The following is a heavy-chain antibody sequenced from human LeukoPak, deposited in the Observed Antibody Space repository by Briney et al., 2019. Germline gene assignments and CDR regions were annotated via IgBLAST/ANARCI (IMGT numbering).Heavy chain of an antibody. CDR2: LWYDGVNT. CDR3: ARAQDSSSWYLDS. CDR1: GFTVSSNY. Sequence: GGSLRLSCAASGFTVSSNYMSWVRQAPGKGLEWVAVLWYDGVNTYYADSVKGRFTISRDNSKNTLYLQMNSQRAEDAAVYYCARAQDSSSWYLDSWGQGTLVTVSS. D-gene: IGHD6-13*01. J-gene: IGHJ4*02. V-gene: IGHV3-33*08.